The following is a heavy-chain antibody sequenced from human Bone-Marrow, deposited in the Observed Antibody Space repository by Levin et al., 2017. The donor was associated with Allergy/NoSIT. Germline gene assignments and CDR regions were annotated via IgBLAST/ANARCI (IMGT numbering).Heavy chain of an antibody. CDR3: AKDKTFPWYGDNKFDS. CDR1: GFTFNNYA. J-gene: IGHJ4*02. Sequence: GESLKISCAASGFTFNNYAMSWVRQAPGKGLEWVSAISGSGGSTYYADSVTGRFSISRDNSKNTVYLQMNSLRAGDTAVYYCAKDKTFPWYGDNKFDSWGQGTLVTVSS. V-gene: IGHV3-23*01. CDR2: ISGSGGST. D-gene: IGHD3-10*01.